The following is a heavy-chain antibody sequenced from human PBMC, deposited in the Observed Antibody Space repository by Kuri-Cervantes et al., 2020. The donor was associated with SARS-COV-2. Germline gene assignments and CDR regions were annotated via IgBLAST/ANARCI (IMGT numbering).Heavy chain of an antibody. J-gene: IGHJ6*03. CDR1: GFTFDDYT. Sequence: GGSLRLSCAASGFTFDDYTMHWVRQAPGKGLEWVSLISWDGDYTSYADSVKGRFTISRDNARDSVSLQMDSLRAEDTAIYYCARVYNWEYFYYLGVWGIGTTVTVSS. V-gene: IGHV3-43*01. D-gene: IGHD1-20*01. CDR2: ISWDGDYT. CDR3: ARVYNWEYFYYLGV.